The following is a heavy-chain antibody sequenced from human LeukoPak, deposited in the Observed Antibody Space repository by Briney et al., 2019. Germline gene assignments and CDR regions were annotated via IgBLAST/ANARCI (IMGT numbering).Heavy chain of an antibody. CDR1: GFTFSSYE. V-gene: IGHV3-48*03. CDR2: ISSRGSTI. Sequence: GGSLRLSCAASGFTFSSYEMNWVRQSTGKGLEWVSYISSRGSTIYYADSVKGRFTISRHNAKNSLYLQMNSLRAEDTAVYYCARLVGDDSSGYYQTYFDYWGQGTLVSVSS. J-gene: IGHJ4*02. CDR3: ARLVGDDSSGYYQTYFDY. D-gene: IGHD3-22*01.